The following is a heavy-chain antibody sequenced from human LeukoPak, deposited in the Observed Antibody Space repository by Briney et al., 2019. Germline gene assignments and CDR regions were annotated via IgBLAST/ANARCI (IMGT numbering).Heavy chain of an antibody. Sequence: RPGGSLRLSCAASGFTFSSYEMNWVRQAPGKGLEWVSYISSSGSTRYYADSVKGRFTISRDNAKNSLSLQMNSLSAEDTAVYYCARDYYGSGKVFDYWGQGTLVTVSS. CDR1: GFTFSSYE. CDR3: ARDYYGSGKVFDY. CDR2: ISSSGSTR. D-gene: IGHD3-10*01. J-gene: IGHJ4*02. V-gene: IGHV3-48*03.